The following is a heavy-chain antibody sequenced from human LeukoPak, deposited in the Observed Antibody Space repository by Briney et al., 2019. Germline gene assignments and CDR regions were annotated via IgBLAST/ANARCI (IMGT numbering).Heavy chain of an antibody. V-gene: IGHV4-4*07. Sequence: PSETLSLTCTVSGGSISIYYWTWIRQPAGKGLEWIGRIYTSGSSNYNPSLKSRVTMSVDTSKNQFSLKLSSVTAEDTAVYYCAKDPPYRPLGGGFGNDIWGQGTMVTVSS. CDR2: IYTSGSS. J-gene: IGHJ3*02. CDR1: GGSISIYY. CDR3: AKDPPYRPLGGGFGNDI. D-gene: IGHD1-26*01.